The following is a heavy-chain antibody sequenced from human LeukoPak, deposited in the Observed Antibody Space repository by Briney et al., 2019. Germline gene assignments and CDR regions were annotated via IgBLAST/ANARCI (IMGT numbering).Heavy chain of an antibody. D-gene: IGHD3-10*01. CDR3: TKLARAPRDFDY. CDR1: GVTFSDHY. J-gene: IGHJ4*01. Sequence: PGGSLRLSCAASGVTFSDHYIDWVRQAPGKGLEWVGRSRDKGNSYTTAYAASVRGRFTISRDDSKNSLYLQMNSLKIEDTAVYYCTKLARAPRDFDYWGQGTLVTVSS. CDR2: SRDKGNSYTT. V-gene: IGHV3-72*01.